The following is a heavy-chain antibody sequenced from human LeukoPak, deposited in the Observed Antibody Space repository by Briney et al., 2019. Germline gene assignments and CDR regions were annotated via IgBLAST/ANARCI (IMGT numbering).Heavy chain of an antibody. J-gene: IGHJ4*02. V-gene: IGHV3-21*01. CDR3: ARDVRVAGAIDY. D-gene: IGHD6-19*01. Sequence: GGSLRLSCAASGFRLSDYWMHWVRQVPGKGLEWVSSISSSSSYIYYADSVKGRFTISRDNAKNSLYLQMNSLRAEDTAVYYCARDVRVAGAIDYWGQGTLVTVSS. CDR2: ISSSSSYI. CDR1: GFRLSDYW.